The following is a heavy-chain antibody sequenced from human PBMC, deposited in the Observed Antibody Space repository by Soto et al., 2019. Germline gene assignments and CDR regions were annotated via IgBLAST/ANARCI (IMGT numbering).Heavy chain of an antibody. J-gene: IGHJ6*02. V-gene: IGHV1-69*01. CDR1: GGTFSSYA. Sequence: QVQLVQSGAEVKKPGSSVKVSCKASGGTFSSYAISWVRQAPGQGLEWMGGIIPIFGTANYAQKFQGRVTITADESTSTAYMELSSLRSEDTAVYYCATRTFIAARLYYYYGMDVWGQLTTVTVSS. CDR2: IIPIFGTA. D-gene: IGHD6-6*01. CDR3: ATRTFIAARLYYYYGMDV.